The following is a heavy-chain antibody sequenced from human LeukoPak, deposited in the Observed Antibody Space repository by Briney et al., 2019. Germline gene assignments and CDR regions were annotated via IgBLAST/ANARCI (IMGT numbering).Heavy chain of an antibody. J-gene: IGHJ6*02. CDR1: GGSFSGYY. D-gene: IGHD3-10*01. Sequence: PSETLSLTCAVYGGSFSGYYWSWIRQPPGKGLEWIGEINHSGSTNYNPSLKSRVTISVDTSKNQFSLKLSSVTAADTAVYYCARRPRNYYNNPPNYYYYYGLDVWGQGTTVTVSS. CDR2: INHSGST. V-gene: IGHV4-34*01. CDR3: ARRPRNYYNNPPNYYYYYGLDV.